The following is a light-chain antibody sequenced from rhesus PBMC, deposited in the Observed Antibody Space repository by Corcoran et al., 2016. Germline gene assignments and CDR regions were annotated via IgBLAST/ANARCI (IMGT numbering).Light chain of an antibody. CDR2: VAS. Sequence: DIQMTQSPSSLSASVGDRVTITCQASQGISSWLAWYQQKPGKAPKLLIYVASSLQSGVPSRFSGSGSGTDFTLTLSRLQPEDCATYYCQQHNSYPQPFGQGTKVEIK. V-gene: IGKV1-33*02. CDR1: QGISSW. J-gene: IGKJ1*01. CDR3: QQHNSYPQP.